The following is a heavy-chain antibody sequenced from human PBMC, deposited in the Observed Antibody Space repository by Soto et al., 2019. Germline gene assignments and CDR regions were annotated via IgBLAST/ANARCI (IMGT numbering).Heavy chain of an antibody. V-gene: IGHV3-11*06. CDR1: GFTFSDYY. CDR2: ISSSSSYT. CDR3: ARGQKRGSWSHFDY. J-gene: IGHJ4*02. D-gene: IGHD6-13*01. Sequence: GGSLRLSCAASGFTFSDYYMSWIRQAPGKGLEWVSYISSSSSYTNYADSVKGRFTISRDNAKNSLYLQMNSLRAEDTAVYYCARGQKRGSWSHFDYWGQGTLVTVSS.